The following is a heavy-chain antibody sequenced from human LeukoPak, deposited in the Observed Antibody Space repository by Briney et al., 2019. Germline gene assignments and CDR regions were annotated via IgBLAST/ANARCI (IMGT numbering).Heavy chain of an antibody. CDR1: GFTFSSDA. CDR2: ISGSGGST. V-gene: IGHV3-23*01. J-gene: IGHJ4*02. CDR3: AKDPHRIVGATTVDY. Sequence: PGASLRLSCAASGFTFSSDAMSWVRQAPGKGLEWVSAISGSGGSTYYADSVKGRFTISRDNSKNTLYLQMNSLRAEDTAVYYCAKDPHRIVGATTVDYWGQGTLVTVSS. D-gene: IGHD1-26*01.